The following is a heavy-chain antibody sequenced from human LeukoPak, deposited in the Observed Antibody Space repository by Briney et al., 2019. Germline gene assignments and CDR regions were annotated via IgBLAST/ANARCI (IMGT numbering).Heavy chain of an antibody. V-gene: IGHV3-48*01. CDR1: GFTFSSYS. CDR2: ISSSSSTI. CDR3: ARSNCNSCYLGVWYYFDY. J-gene: IGHJ4*02. Sequence: GGSLRLSCAASGFTFSSYSMNWVRQAPGKGLEWVSYISSSSSTIYYADSVKGRFTISRDNAKNSLYLQMNSLRAEDTAVYYCARSNCNSCYLGVWYYFDYWGQGTLVTVSS. D-gene: IGHD1/OR15-1a*01.